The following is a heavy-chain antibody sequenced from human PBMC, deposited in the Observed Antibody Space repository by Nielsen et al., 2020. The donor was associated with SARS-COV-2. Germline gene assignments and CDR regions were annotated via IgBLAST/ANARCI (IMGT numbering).Heavy chain of an antibody. Sequence: ASVKVSCKTSGYTFVDYGISWVRQAPGQGLEWVGWINTYSGSSQYAQKYQGRVTVTRDTSASTAYMELSSLRSEDTAVYYCARDRSITSRHYSYFYFMDVWGQGTTVTVSS. CDR3: ARDRSITSRHYSYFYFMDV. V-gene: IGHV1-18*04. D-gene: IGHD2-2*01. J-gene: IGHJ6*02. CDR2: INTYSGSS. CDR1: GYTFVDYG.